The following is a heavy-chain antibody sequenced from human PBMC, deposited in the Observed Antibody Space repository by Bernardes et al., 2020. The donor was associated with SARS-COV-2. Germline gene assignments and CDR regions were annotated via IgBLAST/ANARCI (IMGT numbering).Heavy chain of an antibody. CDR1: GFTFDSYV. Sequence: GSLRLSCAASGFTFDSYVINWVRQAPGKGLEWVSTISDTGKTTDYAESVKGRFTISRDSSRNTFFLQMNSLRTEDTALYYCAHSYCGSSNCYLNFQHWGQGTPATVSS. J-gene: IGHJ1*01. V-gene: IGHV3-23*01. D-gene: IGHD2-2*01. CDR3: AHSYCGSSNCYLNFQH. CDR2: ISDTGKTT.